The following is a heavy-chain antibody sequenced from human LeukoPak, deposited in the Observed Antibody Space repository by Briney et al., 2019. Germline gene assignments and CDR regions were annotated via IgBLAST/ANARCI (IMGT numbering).Heavy chain of an antibody. CDR2: ISNDGSIT. CDR3: AKSKSPYPMDYIFDF. J-gene: IGHJ4*02. V-gene: IGHV3-30*18. D-gene: IGHD4-11*01. CDR1: GFSFGSYG. Sequence: GGSLRLSCAASGFSFGSYGMHWVRQAPGKGLEWVAVISNDGSITKYGDSVRGRFTISRDNSKNTLYVQMNSLRTDDAAVYYCAKSKSPYPMDYIFDFWGQGTRVTVSS.